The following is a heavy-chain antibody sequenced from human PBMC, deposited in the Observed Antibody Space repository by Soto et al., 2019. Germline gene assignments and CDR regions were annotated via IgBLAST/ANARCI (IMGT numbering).Heavy chain of an antibody. Sequence: GGSLRLSCAASGFTFSSYSMNWVRQAPGKGLEWVSSISSSSSYIYYAESVKGRFTISRDNAKNSLYLQMNSLRAEDTAVYYCARDRSPLAVADAFDIWGQGTMVTVSS. CDR1: GFTFSSYS. D-gene: IGHD6-19*01. V-gene: IGHV3-21*01. CDR3: ARDRSPLAVADAFDI. J-gene: IGHJ3*02. CDR2: ISSSSSYI.